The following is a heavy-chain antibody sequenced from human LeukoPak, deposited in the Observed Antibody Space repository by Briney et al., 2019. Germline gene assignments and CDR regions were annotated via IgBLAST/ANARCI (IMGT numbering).Heavy chain of an antibody. J-gene: IGHJ2*01. V-gene: IGHV4-4*07. D-gene: IGHD1-26*01. CDR1: GGSISSYY. CDR3: ARGPRVGAKSGDPGPGYFDL. CDR2: IYTSGST. Sequence: SETLSLTCTVSGGSISSYYWSWIRQPAGKGLEWIGRIYTSGSTNYNTSLKSRVTMSVDTSKNQFSLKLSSVTAADTAVYYCARGPRVGAKSGDPGPGYFDLWGRGTLVTVSS.